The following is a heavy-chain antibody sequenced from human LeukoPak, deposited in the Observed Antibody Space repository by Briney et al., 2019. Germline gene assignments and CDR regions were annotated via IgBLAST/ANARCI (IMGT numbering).Heavy chain of an antibody. CDR3: ARDDSSGYYLDAFDI. CDR1: GFTFSDYY. V-gene: IGHV3-11*01. Sequence: GRSLRLSCAASGFTFSDYYMSWIRQAPGKGLEWVSYISSSGSTIYYADSVKGRFTISRDNAKNSLYLQMNSLRAEDTAMYYCARDDSSGYYLDAFDIWGQGTMVTVSS. J-gene: IGHJ3*02. CDR2: ISSSGSTI. D-gene: IGHD3-22*01.